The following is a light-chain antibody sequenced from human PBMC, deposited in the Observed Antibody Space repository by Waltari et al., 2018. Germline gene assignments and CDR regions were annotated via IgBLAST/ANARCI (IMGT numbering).Light chain of an antibody. V-gene: IGKV4-1*01. Sequence: DIVMTQSPDSLAVSLGERATINCKSTQSILYSSNNNNYLACDQQKPGQSRKLLFYCASTRESGVPDRFSGSGYGTDFTRTISSLQTEDVVVYYCQQYYSTPFTFGGGTKVEIK. CDR1: QSILYSSNNNNY. J-gene: IGKJ4*01. CDR3: QQYYSTPFT. CDR2: CAS.